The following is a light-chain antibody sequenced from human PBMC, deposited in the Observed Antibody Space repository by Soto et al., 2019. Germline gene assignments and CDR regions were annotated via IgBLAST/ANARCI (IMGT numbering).Light chain of an antibody. V-gene: IGKV3-11*01. CDR2: DAS. CDR1: QSVSSY. CDR3: QQLSNWPPGLN. J-gene: IGKJ4*01. Sequence: EIVLTQSPATLSLSPGERATLSCRASQSVSSYLAWYQQKPGQAPRLLIYDASNRATGIPARFSGSGSGTDFTLTISSLEPEDFAVYYCQQLSNWPPGLNFGGGTKVEIK.